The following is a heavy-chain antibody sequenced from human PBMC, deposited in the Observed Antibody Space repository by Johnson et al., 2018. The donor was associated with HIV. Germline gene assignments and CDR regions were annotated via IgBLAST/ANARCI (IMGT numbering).Heavy chain of an antibody. V-gene: IGHV3-30*18. D-gene: IGHD6-13*01. CDR1: GFTFSSYG. Sequence: VQLVESGGGVVQPGRSLRLSCAASGFTFSSYGMNWVRQAPGKGLEWVAVISYDGSDKYYADSVKGRFTISRDNSKNTLNLQMNSLRAEDTALYYCAKDMFYIAAARSGAFDIWGQGTMVTVSS. CDR3: AKDMFYIAAARSGAFDI. CDR2: ISYDGSDK. J-gene: IGHJ3*02.